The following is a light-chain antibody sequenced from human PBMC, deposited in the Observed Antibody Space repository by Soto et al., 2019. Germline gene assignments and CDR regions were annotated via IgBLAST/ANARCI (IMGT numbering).Light chain of an antibody. CDR2: DAY. Sequence: EIVLTQSPGTLSLSPGDTATLSCRASQSVRSNFLAWYQHKPGQAPRLLIHDAYSRATGIPDRFSGSGSDRDFTLTISRLEPEDFAVHYCQQYAGSPRTFGQGTKVDIK. V-gene: IGKV3-20*01. CDR3: QQYAGSPRT. CDR1: QSVRSNF. J-gene: IGKJ2*01.